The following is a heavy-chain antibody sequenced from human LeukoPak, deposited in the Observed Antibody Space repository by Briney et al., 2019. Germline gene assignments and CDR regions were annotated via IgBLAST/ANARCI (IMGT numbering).Heavy chain of an antibody. CDR3: ATEAAGTQRNWFDP. CDR1: GGSYLGYY. D-gene: IGHD6-13*01. CDR2: ISHSGST. Sequence: SETLSLTYAVNGGSYLGYYWSWIRQPPGKGLEWIGEISHSGSTNYNPSLKSRVTISVDTSKNQFSLKLSSVTAADTAVYYCATEAAGTQRNWFDPWGQGTLVTVSS. V-gene: IGHV4-34*01. J-gene: IGHJ5*02.